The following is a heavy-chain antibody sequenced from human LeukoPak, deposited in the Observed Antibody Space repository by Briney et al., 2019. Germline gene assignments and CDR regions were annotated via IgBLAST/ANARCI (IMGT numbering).Heavy chain of an antibody. J-gene: IGHJ6*03. Sequence: PSETLSLTCTVSGGSISSGGYYWSWIRQPPGKGLEWIGYIYHSGSTYYNPSLKSRVTISVDRSKNQSSLKLSSVTAADTAVYYCARDSRFEIAALDQAEQPYYYYYMDVWGKGTTVTVSS. D-gene: IGHD6-6*01. V-gene: IGHV4-30-2*01. CDR2: IYHSGST. CDR1: GGSISSGGYY. CDR3: ARDSRFEIAALDQAEQPYYYYYMDV.